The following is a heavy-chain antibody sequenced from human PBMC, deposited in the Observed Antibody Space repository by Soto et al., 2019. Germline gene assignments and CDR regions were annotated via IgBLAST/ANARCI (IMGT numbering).Heavy chain of an antibody. Sequence: QVQLVESGGGVVQPGRSLRLSCAASGFTFSTYAMHWVRQAPGKGLEWVAVISYDGSKKYYADSVKGRFTISRDNSKNTLYLQIHRLRAEDTAVYYCARDKSPYSSGWHNRHFDYWGQGILVTVSS. CDR1: GFTFSTYA. CDR3: ARDKSPYSSGWHNRHFDY. V-gene: IGHV3-30-3*01. D-gene: IGHD6-19*01. J-gene: IGHJ4*02. CDR2: ISYDGSKK.